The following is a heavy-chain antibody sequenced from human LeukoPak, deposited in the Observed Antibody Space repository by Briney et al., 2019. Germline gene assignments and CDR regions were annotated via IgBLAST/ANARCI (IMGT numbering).Heavy chain of an antibody. CDR2: ISGSGGST. CDR3: AKDRSSSGYYEYFQH. Sequence: GGSLRLSCAASGFTFSSYAMSWVRQAPGKGLEWVSAISGSGGSTYYADSVKGRFTISRDNSKNTLYLQMNSLRAEDTAVYYCAKDRSSSGYYEYFQHWGQGTLVTVSS. D-gene: IGHD3-22*01. CDR1: GFTFSSYA. V-gene: IGHV3-23*01. J-gene: IGHJ1*01.